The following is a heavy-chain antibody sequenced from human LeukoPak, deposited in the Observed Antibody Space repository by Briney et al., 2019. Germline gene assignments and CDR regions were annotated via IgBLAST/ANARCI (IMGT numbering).Heavy chain of an antibody. D-gene: IGHD4-11*01. V-gene: IGHV3-23*01. CDR1: GFTFSSYA. J-gene: IGHJ4*02. Sequence: PGGSLRLSCTASGFTFSSYAMNWVRQAPGKGLEGVSGIGTHGTFPYSAASVQGRFTIFRDNSRNTLYLQMNSLRAHATAVYYCAKDLDYTTYGYYFYYCGQGTLVTVSS. CDR3: AKDLDYTTYGYYFYY. CDR2: IGTHGTFP.